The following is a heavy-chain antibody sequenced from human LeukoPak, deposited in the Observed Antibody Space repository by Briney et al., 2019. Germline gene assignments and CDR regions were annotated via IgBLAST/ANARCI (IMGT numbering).Heavy chain of an antibody. CDR2: ICGSGGST. CDR3: AKDSGYDLGYYFDY. V-gene: IGHV3-23*01. J-gene: IGHJ4*02. D-gene: IGHD5-12*01. CDR1: GFTFSSYA. Sequence: GGSLRLSCAASGFTFSSYAMSWIRQPPGMRLLWDSPICGSGGSTYYADSVNGRFTISRDNSKNSLYLQMNSLRAEDTAVYYCAKDSGYDLGYYFDYWGQGTLVTVSS.